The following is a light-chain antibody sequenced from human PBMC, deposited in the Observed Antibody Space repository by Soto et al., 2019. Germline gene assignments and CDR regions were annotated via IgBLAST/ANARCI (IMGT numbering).Light chain of an antibody. CDR3: QQRNIWPPVT. V-gene: IGKV3-11*01. J-gene: IGKJ5*01. Sequence: EIMLTQSPATLSLSPGERATLSCRASPSVTNYLAWYQQKPGQAPRLLIYGAFNRATGIPARFSGSGSGTDFTLTISSLEPEDFAVYYCQQRNIWPPVTFGQGTLLEI. CDR1: PSVTNY. CDR2: GAF.